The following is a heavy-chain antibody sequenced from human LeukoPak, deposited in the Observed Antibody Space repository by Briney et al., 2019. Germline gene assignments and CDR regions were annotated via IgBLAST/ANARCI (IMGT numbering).Heavy chain of an antibody. Sequence: ASVKVSCKASGGTFSTYAISWVRQAPGQGLEWMGGIIPMFGIANYAQKFQGRVTITADESTSTAYMELSSLRSEDTAVYYCARDRPYTGGWRGFDYWGQGTLVTVSS. D-gene: IGHD6-19*01. CDR1: GGTFSTYA. CDR3: ARDRPYTGGWRGFDY. J-gene: IGHJ4*02. V-gene: IGHV1-69*13. CDR2: IIPMFGIA.